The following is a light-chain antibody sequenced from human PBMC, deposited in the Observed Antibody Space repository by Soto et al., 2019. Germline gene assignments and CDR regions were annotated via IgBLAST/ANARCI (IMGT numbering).Light chain of an antibody. CDR1: QSVSSSY. CDR3: QQYGSSPQT. Sequence: EIVLTQSPGTLSLSPGERATLSCRASQSVSSSYLAWYQHKPGQAPRLVMYGASNRATGIPDRFSGSESGTDFTLTISRLEPEDFAVYYCQQYGSSPQTFGQGTKVDIK. CDR2: GAS. J-gene: IGKJ1*01. V-gene: IGKV3-20*01.